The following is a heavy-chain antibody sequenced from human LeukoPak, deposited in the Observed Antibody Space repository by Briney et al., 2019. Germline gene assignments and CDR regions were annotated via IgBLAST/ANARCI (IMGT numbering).Heavy chain of an antibody. D-gene: IGHD6-6*01. CDR3: ARDSRQLIY. CDR1: GFTFNSYW. J-gene: IGHJ4*02. Sequence: PGGSLRLSCAISGFTFNSYWMSWVRQAPGKGLEWVANIKHDGSEKYYVDSVKGRFTISRDNAKNSLYLQMNSLRAEDTAVYYCARDSRQLIYWGRGTLVTVSS. CDR2: IKHDGSEK. V-gene: IGHV3-7*01.